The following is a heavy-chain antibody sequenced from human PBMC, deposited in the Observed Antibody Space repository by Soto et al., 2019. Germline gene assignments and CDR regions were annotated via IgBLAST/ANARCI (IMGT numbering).Heavy chain of an antibody. Sequence: KKMEWVAVIAYDGSNKYYADSVKGRFTISRDNSRNTLYLPMNRLRAEDTAVYYCFINATKTSNIYALSLQVSVSVTVQHDS. V-gene: IGHV3-30*03. CDR2: IAYDGSNK. J-gene: IGHJ5*01. D-gene: IGHD2-2*01. CDR3: FINATKTSNIYALSLQVSVSVTVQHDS.